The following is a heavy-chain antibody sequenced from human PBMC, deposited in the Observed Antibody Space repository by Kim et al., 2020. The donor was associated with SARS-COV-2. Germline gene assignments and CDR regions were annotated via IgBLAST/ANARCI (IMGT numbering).Heavy chain of an antibody. J-gene: IGHJ6*02. CDR2: ISSSSSYR. CDR1: GFTFSDYS. Sequence: GGSLRLSCEASGFTFSDYSMSWVRQAPGKGLEWVSAISSSSSYRFYVDSVKGRFTISRDNAQNSLFLQMDSLRADDTAVYYCARSIILVFSTRAQDVWGQGTMVTVSS. V-gene: IGHV3-21*01. CDR3: ARSIILVFSTRAQDV. D-gene: IGHD3-3*02.